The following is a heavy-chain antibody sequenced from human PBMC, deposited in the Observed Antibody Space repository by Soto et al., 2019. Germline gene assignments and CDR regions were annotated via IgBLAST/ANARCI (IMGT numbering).Heavy chain of an antibody. J-gene: IGHJ4*02. Sequence: GGSLRLSCAASGFTFSSYSMNWVRQAPGKGLEWVSSISSSSSYIYYADSVKGRFTISRDNAKNSLYLQMNSLRAEDTAVYYCARVRGITIIDYWGQGTLVTVSS. CDR1: GFTFSSYS. CDR2: ISSSSSYI. V-gene: IGHV3-21*01. CDR3: ARVRGITIIDY. D-gene: IGHD3-9*01.